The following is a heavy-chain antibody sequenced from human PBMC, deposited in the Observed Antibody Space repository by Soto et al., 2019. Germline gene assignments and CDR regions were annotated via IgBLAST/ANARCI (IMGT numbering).Heavy chain of an antibody. D-gene: IGHD6-19*01. CDR3: ARAAVAGIPYVGWFDP. V-gene: IGHV1-2*04. Sequence: ASVKVSCKASGYTFTGYYMHWVRQAPGQGLEWMGWINPNSGGTNYAQKFQGWVTMTRDTSISTAYMELSRLRSDDTAVYYCARAAVAGIPYVGWFDPWGQGTLVTVSS. CDR1: GYTFTGYY. J-gene: IGHJ5*02. CDR2: INPNSGGT.